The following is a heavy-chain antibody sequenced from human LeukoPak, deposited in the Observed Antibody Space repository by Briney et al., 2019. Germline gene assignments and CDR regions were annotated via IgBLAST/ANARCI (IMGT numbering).Heavy chain of an antibody. CDR2: IRYDGSNK. J-gene: IGHJ3*02. V-gene: IGHV3-30*02. D-gene: IGHD5-18*01. CDR1: GFTFSSYG. CDR3: ARDNPSYGDAFDI. Sequence: PGGSLRLSCAASGFTFSSYGMHWVRQAPGKGLEWVAFIRYDGSNKYYADSVKGRFTISRDNSKNTLYLQMNSLRAEDTAVYYCARDNPSYGDAFDIWGQGTMVTVSS.